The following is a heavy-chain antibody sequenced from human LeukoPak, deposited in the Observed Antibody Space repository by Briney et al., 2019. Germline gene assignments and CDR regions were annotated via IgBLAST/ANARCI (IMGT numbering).Heavy chain of an antibody. CDR1: GFTVSSNY. CDR2: IYSGGST. D-gene: IGHD6-19*01. V-gene: IGHV3-53*01. J-gene: IGHJ4*02. CDR3: ARHVAGPYYFDY. Sequence: GGSLRLSCAASGFTVSSNYMSWVRQAPGKGLEWVSVIYSGGSTYYADSVKGRFTISRDNSKNTLYLQMNSLRAEDTAVYYCARHVAGPYYFDYWGQGTLVTVSS.